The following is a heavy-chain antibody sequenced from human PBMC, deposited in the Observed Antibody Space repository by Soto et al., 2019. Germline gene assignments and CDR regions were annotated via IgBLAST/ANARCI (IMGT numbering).Heavy chain of an antibody. CDR1: GYSFTSYW. D-gene: IGHD6-6*01. J-gene: IGHJ5*02. CDR3: ARRRSIAARPGDWFDP. V-gene: IGHV5-51*01. Sequence: PGESLKISCKGSGYSFTSYWIGWVRQMPGKGLEWMGIIYPGDSDTRYSPSFQGQVTISADKSISTAYLQWSSLKASDTAMYYCARRRSIAARPGDWFDPWGQGTLVTVSS. CDR2: IYPGDSDT.